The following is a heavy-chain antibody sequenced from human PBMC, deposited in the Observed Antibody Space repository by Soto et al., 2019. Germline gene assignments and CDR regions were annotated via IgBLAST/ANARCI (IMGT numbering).Heavy chain of an antibody. V-gene: IGHV3-11*01. J-gene: IGHJ4*02. D-gene: IGHD6-19*01. CDR3: ARVRRDSVWYYDY. CDR1: GFTFSDNY. Sequence: QVQLVASGGGLVKPGGSLRLSCAASGFTFSDNYMSWMRQAPGKGLKWVSYISSSGTTIYYADTVKGRFTISRDNAKNLLYLQRNSLRAEDTAVYYCARVRRDSVWYYDYWGQGTLVTVSS. CDR2: ISSSGTTI.